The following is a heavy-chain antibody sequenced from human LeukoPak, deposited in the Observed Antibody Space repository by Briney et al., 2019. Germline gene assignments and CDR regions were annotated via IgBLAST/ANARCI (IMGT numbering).Heavy chain of an antibody. D-gene: IGHD1-26*01. CDR1: GFTFSSYA. Sequence: GGSLRLSCAASGFTFSSYAMHWVRQAPGKGLEWVAVISYDGSNKYYADSVKGRFTISRDNSKNTLYLQMNSLRAEDTAVYYCARDSGSYLGDYWGQGTQVTVSS. J-gene: IGHJ4*02. CDR3: ARDSGSYLGDY. V-gene: IGHV3-30-3*01. CDR2: ISYDGSNK.